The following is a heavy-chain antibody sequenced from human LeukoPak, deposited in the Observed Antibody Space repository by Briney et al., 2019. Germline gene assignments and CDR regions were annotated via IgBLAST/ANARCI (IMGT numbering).Heavy chain of an antibody. J-gene: IGHJ4*02. CDR1: GFTFINSA. CDR2: IVVGSGNT. CDR3: VADVIYESD. V-gene: IGHV1-58*02. D-gene: IGHD2/OR15-2a*01. Sequence: SVKVSCKASGFTFINSAMQWVRQARGQRLEWIGWIVVGSGNTNYAQKFQERVTITRDMSTSTVYMELSSLRSEDTAVYYCVADVIYESDWGQGTLVTVSS.